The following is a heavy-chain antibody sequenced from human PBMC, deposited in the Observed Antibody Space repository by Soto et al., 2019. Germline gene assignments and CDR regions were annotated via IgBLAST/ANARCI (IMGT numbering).Heavy chain of an antibody. D-gene: IGHD1-1*01. CDR2: INPNSGGT. CDR3: ARTNTFSTTGTTYYYYGMDV. CDR1: GYTFTGYY. Sequence: ASVKVSCKASGYTFTGYYMHWVRQAPGQGLEWMGWINPNSGGTNYAQKLQGRVTMTRDTSISTAYMELSRLRSDDTAVYYCARTNTFSTTGTTYYYYGMDVWGQGTTVTVSS. V-gene: IGHV1-2*02. J-gene: IGHJ6*02.